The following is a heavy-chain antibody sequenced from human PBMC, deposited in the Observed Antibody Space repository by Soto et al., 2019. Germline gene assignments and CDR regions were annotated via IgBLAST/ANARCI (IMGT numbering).Heavy chain of an antibody. CDR2: IYPGDSDT. V-gene: IGHV5-51*01. CDR1: GYSFTTYW. D-gene: IGHD1-1*01. J-gene: IGHJ4*02. CDR3: ARHLTDWNLDY. Sequence: GESLKISCEGSGYSFTTYWIGWVRQMPGKGLEWMGIIYPGDSDTRYSPSFQGQVTISADKSISTAYLQWSSLKASDTAMYYCARHLTDWNLDYWGQGTLVTVSS.